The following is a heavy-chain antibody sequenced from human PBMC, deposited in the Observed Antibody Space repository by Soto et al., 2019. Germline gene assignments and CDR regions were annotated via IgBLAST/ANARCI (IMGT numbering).Heavy chain of an antibody. CDR1: GYTFTEYG. CDR3: ARVRYRSLDY. CDR2: ISPHNGNT. Sequence: VSCKASGYTFTEYGISWVRQAPGQGPEWLGWISPHNGNTKYGQKVQGRVTATTDASTTTASLDLRNLRSDDTAVYYCARVRYRSLDYWGQGTLVTVSS. D-gene: IGHD5-18*01. J-gene: IGHJ4*02. V-gene: IGHV1-18*01.